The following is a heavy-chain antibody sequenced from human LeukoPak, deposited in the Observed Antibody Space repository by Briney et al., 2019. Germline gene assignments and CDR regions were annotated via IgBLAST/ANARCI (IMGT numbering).Heavy chain of an antibody. CDR1: GYTFTSYG. J-gene: IGHJ6*03. D-gene: IGHD3-22*01. Sequence: ASVKVSCKASGYTFTSYGISWVRQAPGQGLEWIGWISTYNGNINYAQKLHGRFTMTTDSSTSTAYMELRSVRSADTAVYYCERDFRRGVINYSDSSGYQGPAGPSYYYYMDVWGKGTTVTVSS. CDR3: ERDFRRGVINYSDSSGYQGPAGPSYYYYMDV. CDR2: ISTYNGNI. V-gene: IGHV1-18*01.